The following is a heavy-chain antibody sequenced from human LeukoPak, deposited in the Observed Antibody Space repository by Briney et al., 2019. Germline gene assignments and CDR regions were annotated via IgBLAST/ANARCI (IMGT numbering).Heavy chain of an antibody. CDR3: ARGAGSYSRYYFDY. Sequence: GASVEVSCKVSGYTFTSYDINWVRQAPGQGLEWMGWMNPNSGNTGYAQKFQGRVTMTRNTSISTAYMELSSLRSEDTAVYYCARGAGSYSRYYFDYWGQGTLVTVSS. J-gene: IGHJ4*02. CDR1: GYTFTSYD. CDR2: MNPNSGNT. D-gene: IGHD1-26*01. V-gene: IGHV1-8*01.